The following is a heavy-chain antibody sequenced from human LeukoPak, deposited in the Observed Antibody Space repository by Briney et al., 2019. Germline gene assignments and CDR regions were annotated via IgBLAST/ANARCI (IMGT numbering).Heavy chain of an antibody. D-gene: IGHD3-10*01. J-gene: IGHJ4*02. CDR2: ISAYNGNT. CDR1: GYTFTSYG. V-gene: IGHV1-18*04. Sequence: ASVKVSCKASGYTFTSYGISWVRQAPGQGLEWMGWISAYNGNTNYAQKLQGRVTMTTDTSTSTAYMELRSLRSDDTAVYYCARDPGTYYYGSGSSPDFDYWGQGTLVTVSS. CDR3: ARDPGTYYYGSGSSPDFDY.